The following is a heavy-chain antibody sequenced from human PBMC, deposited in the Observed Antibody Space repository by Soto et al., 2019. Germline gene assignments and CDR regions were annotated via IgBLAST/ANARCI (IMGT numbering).Heavy chain of an antibody. J-gene: IGHJ4*02. CDR3: ATWRTYSGSYCFDY. D-gene: IGHD1-26*01. CDR1: GGTFKTYT. V-gene: IGHV1-69*06. CDR2: IIPMSDSA. Sequence: QVQLVQSGAELKKPGSSVNVSCAASGGTFKTYTINWVRQAPGQGLEWIGQIIPMSDSANYAQRFQGRGTISADKPTNIAYMELSGLRSEDTALYYCATWRTYSGSYCFDYWGQGTLVSVSS.